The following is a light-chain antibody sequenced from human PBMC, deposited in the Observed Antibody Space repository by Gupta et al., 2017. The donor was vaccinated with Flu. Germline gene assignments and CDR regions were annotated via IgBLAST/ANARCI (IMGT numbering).Light chain of an antibody. V-gene: IGKV2-30*01. J-gene: IGKJ1*01. Sequence: GVMMKTQLSLSLTLGHAASISCRSSQSLVYSDGNTYLHWFQQRPGQSPRRLIYQISHRESGVPDRFSGSGSGTDFILKISRVEAEDVGVYYCMQGSRWPWAFGQGTKVEIK. CDR1: QSLVYSDGNTY. CDR3: MQGSRWPWA. CDR2: QIS.